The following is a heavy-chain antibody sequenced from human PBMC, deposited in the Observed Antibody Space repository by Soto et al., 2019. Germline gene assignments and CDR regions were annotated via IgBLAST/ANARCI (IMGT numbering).Heavy chain of an antibody. CDR3: ARLRIATNNYKCFDP. CDR2: IYVTGAV. D-gene: IGHD2-21*01. V-gene: IGHV4-31*03. J-gene: IGHJ5*02. CDR1: GAALNSGNYY. Sequence: TLSLTCSVSGAALNSGNYYWSWIRQVPGKGLEWIGHIYVTGAVDYNPSLRDRITISQDTSERQFSLNLRLVTAADTAVYYCARLRIATNNYKCFDPWGQGTQVTVSS.